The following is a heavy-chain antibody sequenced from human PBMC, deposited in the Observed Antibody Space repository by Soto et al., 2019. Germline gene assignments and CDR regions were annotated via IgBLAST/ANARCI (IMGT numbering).Heavy chain of an antibody. V-gene: IGHV3-30-3*01. D-gene: IGHD6-13*01. CDR3: ARDMYSTDYFVKWFGP. Sequence: QVRLVESGGGVVQPGRSLRLSCTASGFSFSSYAMYWFRQPPGKGLEWVAVISHDGINKHYADSVKGRVTVSRDNSNHSLDLQLNSLRGEDTAMYYCARDMYSTDYFVKWFGPWGQRTLVTVSS. J-gene: IGHJ5*02. CDR2: ISHDGINK. CDR1: GFSFSSYA.